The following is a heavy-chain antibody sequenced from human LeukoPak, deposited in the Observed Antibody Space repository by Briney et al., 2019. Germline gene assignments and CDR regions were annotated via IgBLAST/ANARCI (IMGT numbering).Heavy chain of an antibody. Sequence: GGSLRLSCEASGFTFSDYYMSWIRQAPGKGLEWVSYISRSGDAINYADSVKGRFTISRDNAKNSLYLQMKSLRAEDTAVYYCARDSSGYPHTDYWGQGTLVTVSS. CDR1: GFTFSDYY. CDR3: ARDSSGYPHTDY. V-gene: IGHV3-11*01. D-gene: IGHD3-22*01. CDR2: ISRSGDAI. J-gene: IGHJ4*02.